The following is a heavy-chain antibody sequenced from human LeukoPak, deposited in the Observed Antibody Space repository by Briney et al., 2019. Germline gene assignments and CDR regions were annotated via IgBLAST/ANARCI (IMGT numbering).Heavy chain of an antibody. CDR1: GFTVSTNH. CDR2: IYSGTNT. CDR3: ARDREVVTAKAQMDV. V-gene: IGHV3-53*01. Sequence: GGSLRLSCEVSGFTVSTNHMSWVRQAPGKGLEWVSVIYSGTNTYYADSVKGRFTISRDNSKNTVFLQMNSLRAEDTAVYYCARDREVVTAKAQMDVWGKGTTVTVSS. J-gene: IGHJ6*04. D-gene: IGHD2-21*02.